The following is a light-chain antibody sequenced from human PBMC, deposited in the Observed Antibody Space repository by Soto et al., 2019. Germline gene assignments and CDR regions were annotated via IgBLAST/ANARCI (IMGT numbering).Light chain of an antibody. CDR2: EVS. Sequence: QSALTQPPSVSGSPGQTVTISCTGTSSDVGSYNRVSWYQQPPGTAPKLMIYEVSNRPSGVPDRFSGSKSGNTASLTISGLQAEDEADYYCGSYTSSSSVLFGGGTQLTV. V-gene: IGLV2-18*02. CDR3: GSYTSSSSVL. J-gene: IGLJ2*01. CDR1: SSDVGSYNR.